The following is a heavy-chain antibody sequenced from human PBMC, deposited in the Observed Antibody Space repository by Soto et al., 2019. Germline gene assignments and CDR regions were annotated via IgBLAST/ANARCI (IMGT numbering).Heavy chain of an antibody. D-gene: IGHD5-12*01. J-gene: IGHJ4*02. CDR3: ARDGGTGGYPSFDY. V-gene: IGHV1-69*08. Sequence: QVQLVQSGAEVKKPGSSVKVSCKASGGTFSSYTISWVRQAPGQGLEWMGRIIPILGIANYAQKFQGRVTXXAXKXXSTAYMELSSLRSEDTAVYYCARDGGTGGYPSFDYWGQGTLVTVSS. CDR1: GGTFSSYT. CDR2: IIPILGIA.